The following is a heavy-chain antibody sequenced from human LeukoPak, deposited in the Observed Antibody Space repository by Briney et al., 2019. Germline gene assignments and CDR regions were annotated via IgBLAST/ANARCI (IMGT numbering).Heavy chain of an antibody. D-gene: IGHD3-22*01. CDR3: ASDSEGGYSLFDY. Sequence: ASVKVSCKASGYTFTGYYMHWVRQAPGQGLEWMGWINPNSGGTNYAQKSQGRVTMTRDTSISTAYMELSRLRSDDTAVYYCASDSEGGYSLFDYWGQGTLVTVSS. V-gene: IGHV1-2*02. J-gene: IGHJ4*02. CDR2: INPNSGGT. CDR1: GYTFTGYY.